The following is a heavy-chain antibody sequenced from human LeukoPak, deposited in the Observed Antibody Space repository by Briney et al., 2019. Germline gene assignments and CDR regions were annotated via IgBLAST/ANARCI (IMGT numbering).Heavy chain of an antibody. Sequence: SETLSLTCIGSVASVRSQYWKWIRQPPGKRLEWIGFVSYSGTTNYNPSLNGRVTISIDTSKNRVSLRLTSVTATDTAYYRCARGGRDGPVDFGGQGTLVTVSS. J-gene: IGHJ4*02. CDR1: VASVRSQY. V-gene: IGHV4-59*02. D-gene: IGHD5-24*01. CDR3: ARGGRDGPVDF. CDR2: VSYSGTT.